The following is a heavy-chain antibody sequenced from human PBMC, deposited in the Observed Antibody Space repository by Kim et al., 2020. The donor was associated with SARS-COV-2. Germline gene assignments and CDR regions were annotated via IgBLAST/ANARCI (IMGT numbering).Heavy chain of an antibody. V-gene: IGHV3-23*01. D-gene: IGHD6-19*01. J-gene: IGHJ4*02. CDR1: GFTFSSHA. Sequence: GGSLRLSCEASGFTFSSHAMAWVRQAPGKGLEWVSSISHDGDSTYYADSVKGRFTISRDNSRDTLFLQMNSLRTDDTAVYYCAKGGWFYFDYWGQGTLVTVSS. CDR3: AKGGWFYFDY. CDR2: ISHDGDST.